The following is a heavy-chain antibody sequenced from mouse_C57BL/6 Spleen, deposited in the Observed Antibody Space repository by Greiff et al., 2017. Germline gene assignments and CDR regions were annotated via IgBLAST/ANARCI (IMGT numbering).Heavy chain of an antibody. V-gene: IGHV14-4*01. J-gene: IGHJ3*01. Sequence: VQLQPSWAELVRPGASVKLSCTASGFNIKDDYMHWVKQRPEQGLAWIGWIAPENGDTEYASKFQGKATITADTSSNTAYLQLSSLTSEDTAVYYCTTPPYDYLFAYWGQGTLVTVSA. CDR3: TTPPYDYLFAY. CDR1: GFNIKDDY. D-gene: IGHD2-4*01. CDR2: IAPENGDT.